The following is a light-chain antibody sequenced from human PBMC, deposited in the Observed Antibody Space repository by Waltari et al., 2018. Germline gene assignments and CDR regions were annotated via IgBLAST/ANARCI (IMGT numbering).Light chain of an antibody. CDR3: MQSLHRPRT. J-gene: IGKJ3*01. V-gene: IGKV2D-29*02. Sequence: DIVMTKNPLSLSVTPGQPASISFKSNQSLLHSEAKTYLYWYLRKPGQSPQLLIHEVSNRFSGVPDRFSGSGSGTDFTLRISRVEAEDVGVYYCMQSLHRPRTFGPGTRVDIK. CDR1: QSLLHSEAKTY. CDR2: EVS.